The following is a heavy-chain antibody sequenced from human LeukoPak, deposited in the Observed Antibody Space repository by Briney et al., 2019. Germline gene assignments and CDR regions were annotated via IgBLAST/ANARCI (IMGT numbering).Heavy chain of an antibody. V-gene: IGHV1-69*13. Sequence: ASVKVSCKASGGTFSSYAISWVRQAPGQGLEWMGGIIPIFGTANYAQKFQGRVTITADESTSTAYMELSSLRSEDTAVYYCASKATYDILTGYQTSYYMDVWGKGTTVTISS. CDR3: ASKATYDILTGYQTSYYMDV. J-gene: IGHJ6*03. D-gene: IGHD3-9*01. CDR2: IIPIFGTA. CDR1: GGTFSSYA.